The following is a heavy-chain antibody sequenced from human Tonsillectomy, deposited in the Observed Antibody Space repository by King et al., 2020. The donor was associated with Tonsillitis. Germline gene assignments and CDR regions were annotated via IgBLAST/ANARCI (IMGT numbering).Heavy chain of an antibody. V-gene: IGHV3-30*03. Sequence: GGGGGRRGGSRGRAWAASGFTFSSYGMPWVRQAPGKGLEGVAVISSDGSNQSYADSVKVRFTISRDTSKTTLYLQMNSLSAEDTAVSYYAGCVKGRFTICRDNSQNALYLQMNSLRAEDTAVYYCAKELAPWDDAFDIWGQGTMVTVSS. CDR2: ISSDGSNQ. CDR3: AGCVKGRFTICRDNSQNALYLQMNSLRAEDTAVYYCAKELAPWDDAFDI. J-gene: IGHJ3*02. CDR1: GFTFSSYG. D-gene: IGHD3-10*01.